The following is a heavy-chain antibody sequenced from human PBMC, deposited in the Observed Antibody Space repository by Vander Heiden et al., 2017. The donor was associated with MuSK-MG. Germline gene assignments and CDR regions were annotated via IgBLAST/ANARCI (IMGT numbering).Heavy chain of an antibody. CDR2: IIPIFGTA. Sequence: QVPLVQSGAEVKKPGSSVKVSCKASGGTFSSYASSWVRQAPGQGLEWMGGIIPIFGTANYAQKFQGRVTITADKSTSTAYMELSSLRSEDTAVYFCNYYDSSGYPERNTFDYWGQGTLVTVSS. CDR3: NYYDSSGYPERNTFDY. J-gene: IGHJ4*02. D-gene: IGHD3-22*01. V-gene: IGHV1-69*06. CDR1: GGTFSSYA.